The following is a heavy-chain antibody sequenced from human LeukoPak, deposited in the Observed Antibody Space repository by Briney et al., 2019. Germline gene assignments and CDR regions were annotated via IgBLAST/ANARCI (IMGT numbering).Heavy chain of an antibody. V-gene: IGHV6-1*01. Sequence: SQTLSLTCAISGDIVSNTSATWNWIRLSPSRGLEWLGRIYYRSRWFHDYSPSLLGRVTIDPDTSKNEFSLQVKSMTPEDTAVYYCAADPVSYRRNYFHPWGQGTLVTVSS. CDR1: GDIVSNTSAT. CDR2: IYYRSRWFH. J-gene: IGHJ5*02. CDR3: AADPVSYRRNYFHP. D-gene: IGHD1-7*01.